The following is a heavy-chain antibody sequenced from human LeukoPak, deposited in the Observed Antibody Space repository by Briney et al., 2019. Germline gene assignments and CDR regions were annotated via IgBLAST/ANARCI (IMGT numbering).Heavy chain of an antibody. V-gene: IGHV3-23*01. CDR1: GFTFSSYA. D-gene: IGHD2-21*02. CDR2: ISGSEGGT. CDR3: AKQVTAPGPIDY. J-gene: IGHJ4*02. Sequence: GGSLRLSCAASGFTFSSYAMSWVRQAPGKGLEWVSAISGSEGGTYYADSVKGRFTISRDNSKTMLYLQMNSLRAKDTAFYYCAKQVTAPGPIDYWGQGTLVTVSS.